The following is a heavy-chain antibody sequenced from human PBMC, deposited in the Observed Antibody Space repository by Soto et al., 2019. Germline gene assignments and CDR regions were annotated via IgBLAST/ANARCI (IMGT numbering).Heavy chain of an antibody. Sequence: SETLSLTCTVSGGSISSYYWSWIRQPAGKGLEWIGRIYTSGSTNYNPSLKSRVTMSVDTSKNQFSLKLSSVTAADTAVYYCARGYYYDSSGYYRTGLADGAFVICGQGTMVTVSS. J-gene: IGHJ3*02. CDR3: ARGYYYDSSGYYRTGLADGAFVI. V-gene: IGHV4-4*07. CDR2: IYTSGST. D-gene: IGHD3-22*01. CDR1: GGSISSYY.